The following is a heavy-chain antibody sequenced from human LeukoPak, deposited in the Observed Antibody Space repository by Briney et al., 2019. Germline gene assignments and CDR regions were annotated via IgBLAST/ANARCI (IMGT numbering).Heavy chain of an antibody. Sequence: GSSVKVSCKASGGTFSSYAISWVRQAPGQGLEWMGRIIPILGIANYAQKFQGRVTITADKSTSTAYMELSSLRSEDTAVYYCARNYGSGSPLNWFDPSGQGTLVTVSS. D-gene: IGHD3-10*01. V-gene: IGHV1-69*04. CDR2: IIPILGIA. J-gene: IGHJ5*02. CDR1: GGTFSSYA. CDR3: ARNYGSGSPLNWFDP.